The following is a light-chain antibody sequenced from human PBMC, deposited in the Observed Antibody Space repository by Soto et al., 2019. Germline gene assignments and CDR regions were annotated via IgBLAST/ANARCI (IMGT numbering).Light chain of an antibody. CDR1: SSDVGGYNY. Sequence: QSALTQPASVSGSPGQSITISCTGTSSDVGGYNYVSWYQQHPGKAPKLMIYDVSNRPSGVSYRFSGSKSGNTASLTISGLQAEDEAEYYCSSYTSSSTVIFGGGTKVTVL. V-gene: IGLV2-14*01. J-gene: IGLJ2*01. CDR2: DVS. CDR3: SSYTSSSTVI.